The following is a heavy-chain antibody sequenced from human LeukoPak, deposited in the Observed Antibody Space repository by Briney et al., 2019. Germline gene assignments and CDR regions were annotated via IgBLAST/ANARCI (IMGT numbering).Heavy chain of an antibody. CDR3: ARHSSSWYMGYYYYMDV. CDR2: MNPNSGNT. V-gene: IGHV1-8*02. CDR1: GGTFSSYA. D-gene: IGHD6-13*01. J-gene: IGHJ6*03. Sequence: ASVKVSCKASGGTFSSYAISWVRQAPGQGLEWMGWMNPNSGNTGYAQKFQGRVTMTRNTSISTAYMELSSLRSEDTAVYYCARHSSSWYMGYYYYMDVWGKGTTVTVSS.